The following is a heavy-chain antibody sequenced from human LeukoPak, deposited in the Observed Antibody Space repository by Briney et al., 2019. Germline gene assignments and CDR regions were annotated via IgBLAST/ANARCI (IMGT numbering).Heavy chain of an antibody. Sequence: PSETLSLTCTVSGGSISSYYWSWIRQPAGKGLEWIGRIYTSGSTNYNPSLKSRVTMSVDTSKNQFSLKLSSVTAADTAVYYCARAVQHPYYYDSSGYRYYYYMDVWGKGTTVTISS. J-gene: IGHJ6*03. D-gene: IGHD3-22*01. CDR3: ARAVQHPYYYDSSGYRYYYYMDV. CDR1: GGSISSYY. V-gene: IGHV4-4*07. CDR2: IYTSGST.